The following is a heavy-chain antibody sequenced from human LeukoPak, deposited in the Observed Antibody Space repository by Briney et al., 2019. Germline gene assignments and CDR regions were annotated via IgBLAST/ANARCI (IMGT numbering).Heavy chain of an antibody. J-gene: IGHJ3*02. D-gene: IGHD2-2*01. V-gene: IGHV3-23*01. CDR1: GFTFSSYA. CDR3: AKDIVVVPAAKGGAFDI. CDR2: ISGSGGST. Sequence: GGSLRLSCAASGFTFSSYAMSWVRQAPGKGLEWVSAISGSGGSTYYADSVKGRFTISRDNSNNTLYLQMNSLRAEHTAVYYCAKDIVVVPAAKGGAFDIWGQGTMVTVSS.